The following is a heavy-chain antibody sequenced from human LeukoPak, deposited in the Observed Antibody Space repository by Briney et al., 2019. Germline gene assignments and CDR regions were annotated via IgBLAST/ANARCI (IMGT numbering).Heavy chain of an antibody. CDR3: ARGEAYCSGTSCYARGSYYFDY. CDR2: ISTSSSTI. CDR1: VFTFSIYS. Sequence: QPGGSLRLSCAASVFTFSIYSMNWVRQAPGKGLEWVSYISTSSSTIYYADSVKGRFTISRDNAKNSLYLQMNSLRAEDTAVYYCARGEAYCSGTSCYARGSYYFDYWGQGTLVTVSS. J-gene: IGHJ4*02. V-gene: IGHV3-48*04. D-gene: IGHD2-2*01.